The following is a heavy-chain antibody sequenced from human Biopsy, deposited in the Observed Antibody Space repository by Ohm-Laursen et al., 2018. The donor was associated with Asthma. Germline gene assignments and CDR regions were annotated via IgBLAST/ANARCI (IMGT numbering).Heavy chain of an antibody. CDR3: ARGYSGSDRIVYYYSGLEV. D-gene: IGHD5-12*01. J-gene: IGHJ6*02. CDR2: LIPVLGTP. Sequence: SSVKVSCKSSGDSFSNYAISWVRQAPGQGLEWLGGLIPVLGTPDHAQMFEGRVTITADESTSTAYMELSSLSSEDTAVYYCARGYSGSDRIVYYYSGLEVWGQGTTVTVSS. CDR1: GDSFSNYA. V-gene: IGHV1-69*01.